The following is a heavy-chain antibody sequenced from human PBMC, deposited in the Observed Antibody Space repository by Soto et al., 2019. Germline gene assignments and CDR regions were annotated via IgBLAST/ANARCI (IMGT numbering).Heavy chain of an antibody. V-gene: IGHV4-34*01. Sequence: SETLSLTCAVYGGSFSGYYWSWIRQPPGKGLEWIGEINHSGSTNYNPSLKSRVTISVDTSKNQFSLKLSSVTAADTAVYYCARVGLRFLEWSMDVWGKGTTVTVSS. D-gene: IGHD3-3*01. J-gene: IGHJ6*04. CDR3: ARVGLRFLEWSMDV. CDR1: GGSFSGYY. CDR2: INHSGST.